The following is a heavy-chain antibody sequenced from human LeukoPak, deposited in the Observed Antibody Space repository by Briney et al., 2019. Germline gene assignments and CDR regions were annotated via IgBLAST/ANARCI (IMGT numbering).Heavy chain of an antibody. Sequence: GGSLRLSCAASGLTFDDYSMHWVRQAPGKGLEWVSGIRWNSGSAGYADSVKGRFTISRDSAKNSLYLQMNSLRTEDTALYYCARGKWGVDYWGQGTLVTVSS. D-gene: IGHD1-26*01. CDR3: ARGKWGVDY. CDR2: IRWNSGSA. J-gene: IGHJ4*02. CDR1: GLTFDDYS. V-gene: IGHV3-9*01.